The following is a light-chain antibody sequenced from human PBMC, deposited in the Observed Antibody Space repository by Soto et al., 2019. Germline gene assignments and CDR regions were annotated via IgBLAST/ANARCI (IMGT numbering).Light chain of an antibody. CDR2: GAS. Sequence: EIVLTQSPGTLSLSPGERATRSCRASQSVRSNYLAWYQQKPGQAPRLLIYGASSRATGIPDRFSGSGSGTDFTLTISRLEPGDFAVYYCQQYGNSRYTFGQGTKLEIK. V-gene: IGKV3-20*01. CDR1: QSVRSNY. J-gene: IGKJ2*01. CDR3: QQYGNSRYT.